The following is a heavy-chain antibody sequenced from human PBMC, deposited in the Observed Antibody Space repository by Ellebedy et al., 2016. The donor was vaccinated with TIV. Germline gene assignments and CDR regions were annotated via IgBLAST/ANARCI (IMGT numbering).Heavy chain of an antibody. CDR1: GFTFSSYS. D-gene: IGHD3-22*01. V-gene: IGHV3-21*04. CDR2: ISSSSSYI. CDR3: AKDRYYDSSGYYYGVFDY. Sequence: GGSLRLSCAASGFTFSSYSMNWVRQAPGKGLEWVSSISSSSSYIYYADSVKGRFTISRDNAKNSLYLQMNSLRAEDTAVYYCAKDRYYDSSGYYYGVFDYWGQGTLVTVSS. J-gene: IGHJ4*02.